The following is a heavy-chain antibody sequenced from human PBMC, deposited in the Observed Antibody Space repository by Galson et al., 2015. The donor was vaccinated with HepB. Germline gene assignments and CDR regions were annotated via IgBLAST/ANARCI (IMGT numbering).Heavy chain of an antibody. J-gene: IGHJ4*02. Sequence: SLRLSCAASGFTFSSYAMRWVRQAPGKGLEWISGISDSGDNTYYAASVKGRFTISRDISKNTLYLQMDGLRAEDTAVYYCVHGYFFDNWGQGTLVTVSS. CDR2: ISDSGDNT. CDR1: GFTFSSYA. V-gene: IGHV3-23*01. CDR3: VHGYFFDN. D-gene: IGHD5-18*01.